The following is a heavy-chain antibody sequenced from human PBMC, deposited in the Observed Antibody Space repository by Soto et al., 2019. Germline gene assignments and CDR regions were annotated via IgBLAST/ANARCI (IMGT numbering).Heavy chain of an antibody. V-gene: IGHV3-23*01. J-gene: IGHJ4*02. Sequence: PGGSLRLSCAASGLTFSSYAMSWVRDAPGKGLEWVSAMSGSGGSTYYSDSVKGRFTISRDNSKNTLYLQMNSLRAEDTAVYYCAKGRPDSMFDYWGQGTLVTVSS. D-gene: IGHD2-15*01. CDR3: AKGRPDSMFDY. CDR1: GLTFSSYA. CDR2: MSGSGGST.